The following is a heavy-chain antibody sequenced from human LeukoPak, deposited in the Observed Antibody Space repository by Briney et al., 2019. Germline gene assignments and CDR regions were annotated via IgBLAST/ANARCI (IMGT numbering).Heavy chain of an antibody. CDR2: ISGGDGTT. J-gene: IGHJ4*02. CDR1: GFTFSSYD. V-gene: IGHV3-23*01. Sequence: GGSLRLSCAPSGFTFSSYDMNWGRRAPGKGLEWGSPISGGDGTTHYADSVKGQFTISRDNSKNTLYLQMNSLRADDTAVYYCAKDCGALFYRHFDYWGQGTLVTVSS. CDR3: AKDCGALFYRHFDY. D-gene: IGHD3-10*01.